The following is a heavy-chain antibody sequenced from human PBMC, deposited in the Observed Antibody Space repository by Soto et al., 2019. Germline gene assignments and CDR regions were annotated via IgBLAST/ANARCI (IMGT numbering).Heavy chain of an antibody. V-gene: IGHV3-66*01. CDR2: IYSGGST. CDR1: GFTVSSNY. J-gene: IGHJ4*02. Sequence: EVQLVESGGGLVQPGGSLRLSCAASGFTVSSNYMSWVRQAPGKGLEWVSVIYSGGSTYYADSVKGRFTISRDNSKNILYLQMNSLRAEDTAVYYCARDTGGGYNWNSGFDYWGQGTLVTVSS. D-gene: IGHD1-7*01. CDR3: ARDTGGGYNWNSGFDY.